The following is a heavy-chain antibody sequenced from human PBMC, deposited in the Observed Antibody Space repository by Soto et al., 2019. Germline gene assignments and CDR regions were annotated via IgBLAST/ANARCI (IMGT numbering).Heavy chain of an antibody. J-gene: IGHJ4*02. V-gene: IGHV3-48*03. CDR3: ARGDDNSGYYYAFDY. D-gene: IGHD3-22*01. Sequence: EVQLVESGGGLVQPGGSLRLSCEASGFTFSSYDMNWVRQAPGKGLEWVSYISGSGRTIYYADSVKGRFTISRDSAKKSLFLQMNSLRAEDTALYYCARGDDNSGYYYAFDYWGQGTPVTVSS. CDR2: ISGSGRTI. CDR1: GFTFSSYD.